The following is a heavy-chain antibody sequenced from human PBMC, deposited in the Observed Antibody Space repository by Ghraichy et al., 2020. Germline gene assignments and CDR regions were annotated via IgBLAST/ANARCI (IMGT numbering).Heavy chain of an antibody. J-gene: IGHJ3*02. CDR1: GGSISSGGYY. Sequence: SENLSLTCTVSGGSISSGGYYWSWIRQHPGKGLEWIGYIYYSGSTYYNPSLKSRVTISVDTSKNQFSLKLSSVTAADTAVYYCARIGEKWIAARPNAFDIWDQGTMVTVSS. CDR3: ARIGEKWIAARPNAFDI. CDR2: IYYSGST. V-gene: IGHV4-31*03. D-gene: IGHD6-6*01.